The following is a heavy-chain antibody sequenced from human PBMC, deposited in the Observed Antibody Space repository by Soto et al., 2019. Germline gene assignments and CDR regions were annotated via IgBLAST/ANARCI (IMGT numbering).Heavy chain of an antibody. CDR1: GGSFSGYY. D-gene: IGHD6-13*01. CDR3: ESCRSSYYDYYGMDV. J-gene: IGHJ6*02. CDR2: INHSGST. V-gene: IGHV4-34*01. Sequence: SATLSLTCAVYGGSFSGYYWSWIRQPPGKGLEWIGEINHSGSTNYNPSLKSRVTISVDTSKNQFSLKLSSVTAAETAVYYCESCRSSYYDYYGMDVWGQGTTVTVSS.